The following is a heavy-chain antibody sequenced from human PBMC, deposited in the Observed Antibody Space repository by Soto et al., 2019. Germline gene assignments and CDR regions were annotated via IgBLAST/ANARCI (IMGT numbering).Heavy chain of an antibody. CDR3: ARDPGAEIWY. D-gene: IGHD3-16*01. Sequence: PGGSLRLSCAASGSPFSSYWMSWVRQAPGKGLEWVANIKQDGSEKYYVDSVKGRFTTSRDNAKNSLYLQMNSLRAEDTAVYYCARDPGAEIWYWGQGTLVTVSS. CDR1: GSPFSSYW. V-gene: IGHV3-7*03. J-gene: IGHJ4*02. CDR2: IKQDGSEK.